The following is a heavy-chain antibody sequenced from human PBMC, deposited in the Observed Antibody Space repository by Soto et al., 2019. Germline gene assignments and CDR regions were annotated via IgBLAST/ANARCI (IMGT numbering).Heavy chain of an antibody. CDR2: ISAYNGNT. D-gene: IGHD2-2*01. CDR1: GYTFTSYG. Sequence: ASVKVSCKASGYTFTSYGISWVRQAPGQGLEWMGWISAYNGNTNYAQKLRGRVTMTTDTSTSTAYMELRSLRSDDTAVYYCARDRYCSSTSCYSEIDPWGQGTLVTVSS. CDR3: ARDRYCSSTSCYSEIDP. V-gene: IGHV1-18*01. J-gene: IGHJ5*02.